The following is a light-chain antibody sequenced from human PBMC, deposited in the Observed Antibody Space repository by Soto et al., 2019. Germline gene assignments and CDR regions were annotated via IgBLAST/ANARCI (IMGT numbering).Light chain of an antibody. J-gene: IGKJ1*01. CDR2: KAS. Sequence: DIYWTQSPSFLSSSVGDRVTITCRASQTISSWLAWYQQKPGKAPKLLIYKASTLKSGVPSRLSGSGSGTEFTLTISSMQPDDFAAYYCQQYNSYWTFGQGTKVDIK. CDR3: QQYNSYWT. CDR1: QTISSW. V-gene: IGKV1-5*03.